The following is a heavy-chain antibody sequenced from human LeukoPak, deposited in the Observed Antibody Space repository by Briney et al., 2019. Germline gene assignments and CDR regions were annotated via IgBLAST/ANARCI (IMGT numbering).Heavy chain of an antibody. J-gene: IGHJ4*02. CDR1: GGSISSYY. D-gene: IGHD6-25*01. V-gene: IGHV4-59*08. CDR2: IYYSGST. Sequence: PSETLSLTCTVSGGSISSYYWSWIRQPPVKGLEWIGYIYYSGSTNYNPSLKSRITISVDTSKNQFSLKLSSVTAADTALYYCARGGSGWDVIDYWGQGTLVTVSS. CDR3: ARGGSGWDVIDY.